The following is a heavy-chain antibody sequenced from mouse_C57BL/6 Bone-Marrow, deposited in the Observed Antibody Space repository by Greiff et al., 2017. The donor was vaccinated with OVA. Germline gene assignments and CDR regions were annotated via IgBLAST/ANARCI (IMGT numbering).Heavy chain of an antibody. CDR2: ISDGGSYT. J-gene: IGHJ2*01. D-gene: IGHD1-1*01. V-gene: IGHV5-4*01. CDR3: ARDYYVRDY. Sequence: DVKLVESGGGLVKPGGSLKLSCAASGFTFSSYAMSWVRQTPEKRLEWVATISDGGSYTYYPDNVKGRFTISRDNAKNNLYLKMSQLKSENTTMYYCARDYYVRDYWGQGTTLTVSS. CDR1: GFTFSSYA.